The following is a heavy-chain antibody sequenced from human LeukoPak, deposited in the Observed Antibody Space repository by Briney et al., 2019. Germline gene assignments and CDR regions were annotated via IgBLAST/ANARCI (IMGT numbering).Heavy chain of an antibody. CDR3: ARSYSSSWYDY. Sequence: SETLSLTCTVSGGSISSSSYYWGWIRQPPGKGLEWIGSIYYSGSTYYNPSLKSRVTISVDTSKNQFSLKLSSVTAADTAVYYCARSYSSSWYDYWGQGTLVTVSS. CDR1: GGSISSSSYY. CDR2: IYYSGST. D-gene: IGHD6-13*01. V-gene: IGHV4-39*01. J-gene: IGHJ4*02.